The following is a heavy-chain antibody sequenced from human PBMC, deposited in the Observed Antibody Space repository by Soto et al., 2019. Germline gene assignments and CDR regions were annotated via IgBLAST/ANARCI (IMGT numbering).Heavy chain of an antibody. CDR2: MYHSGTF. D-gene: IGHD3-10*01. V-gene: IGHV4-30-2*01. Sequence: SETLSLTCAVSGGSIGGVGYSWSWIRQPPGGGLEWIGYMYHSGTFLKSPSLKTRLTMSLDMSKNQFSLTLNSMTAADTAVYYCARTQFYSGSRNYNNLMFHAWGQGIQVTVST. CDR1: GGSIGGVGYS. J-gene: IGHJ5*02. CDR3: ARTQFYSGSRNYNNLMFHA.